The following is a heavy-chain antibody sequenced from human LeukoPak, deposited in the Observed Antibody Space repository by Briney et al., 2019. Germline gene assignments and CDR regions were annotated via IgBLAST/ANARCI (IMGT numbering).Heavy chain of an antibody. D-gene: IGHD2-15*01. Sequence: GSSVKVSCKASGGTFSSYAISWVRQAPGQGLEWMGRIIPILGIANYAQKFQGRVTITADKSTSTAYMELSSLRSEDTAVYYCARDGYCSGGSCWSDAFDIWGQGTMVTVSS. CDR2: IIPILGIA. CDR3: ARDGYCSGGSCWSDAFDI. J-gene: IGHJ3*02. CDR1: GGTFSSYA. V-gene: IGHV1-69*04.